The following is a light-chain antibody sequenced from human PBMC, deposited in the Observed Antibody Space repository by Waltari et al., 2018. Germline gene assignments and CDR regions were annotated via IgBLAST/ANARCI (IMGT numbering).Light chain of an antibody. CDR2: EDI. Sequence: QSALTQPASVSGSPGQSIPISCTGTSSDVGGYNYVSWYQQHPGKAPKLMVYEDINRPSVVSSRCSCSTARNTASLTISGLQAEDEADYYCSSYTSSSTRGVGTGTKVTVL. CDR1: SSDVGGYNY. V-gene: IGLV2-14*01. CDR3: SSYTSSSTRG. J-gene: IGLJ1*01.